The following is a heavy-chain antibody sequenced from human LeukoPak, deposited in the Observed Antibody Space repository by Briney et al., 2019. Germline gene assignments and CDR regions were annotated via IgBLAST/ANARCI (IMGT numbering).Heavy chain of an antibody. V-gene: IGHV4-30-4*08. Sequence: PSQTLSLTCTVSGGSISSGDYYWSWIRQPPGKGLEWIGYIYYSGSTYYNPSLKSRVTISVDTSKNQFSLKLSSVTAADTAVYYCASTTTVTRWGLDPWGQGTLVTVSS. J-gene: IGHJ5*02. CDR3: ASTTTVTRWGLDP. D-gene: IGHD4-11*01. CDR2: IYYSGST. CDR1: GGSISSGDYY.